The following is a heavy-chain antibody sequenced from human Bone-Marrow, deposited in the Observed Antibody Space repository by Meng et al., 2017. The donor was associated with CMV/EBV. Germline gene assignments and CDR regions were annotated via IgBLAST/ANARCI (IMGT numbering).Heavy chain of an antibody. D-gene: IGHD2-2*01. CDR1: GFTFNTYE. J-gene: IGHJ6*02. CDR2: ISTSGKTI. CDR3: ARGTEADIVVVPAANWVYYYYYGMDV. Sequence: GGSLRLSCAASGFTFNTYEMNWVRQAPGKGLEWVSHISTSGKTIYYADSVKGRFTISRDNAKNSLYLQMNSLRAEDTAVYYCARGTEADIVVVPAANWVYYYYYGMDVWGQGTTVTVSS. V-gene: IGHV3-48*03.